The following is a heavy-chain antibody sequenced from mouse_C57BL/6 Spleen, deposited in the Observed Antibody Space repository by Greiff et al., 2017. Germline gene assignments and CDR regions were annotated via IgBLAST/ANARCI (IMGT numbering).Heavy chain of an antibody. Sequence: QVQLQQSGPGLVQPSQSLSITCTVSGFSLTSYGVHWVRQSPGKGLEWLGVIWSGGSTDYNAAFISRLSISKDNSKSQVFFKMNSLQADDTAIYYCARGDYINSFAYWGQGTLVTVSA. D-gene: IGHD2-5*01. CDR3: ARGDYINSFAY. J-gene: IGHJ3*01. CDR2: IWSGGST. CDR1: GFSLTSYG. V-gene: IGHV2-2*01.